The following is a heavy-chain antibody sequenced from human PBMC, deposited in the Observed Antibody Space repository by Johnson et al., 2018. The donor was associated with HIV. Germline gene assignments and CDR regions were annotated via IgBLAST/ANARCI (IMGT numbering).Heavy chain of an antibody. CDR1: GFTVSSNY. CDR3: AKDPAVVPPICFDI. J-gene: IGHJ3*02. D-gene: IGHD3-22*01. V-gene: IGHV3-15*01. Sequence: VQLVESGGGLVQPGGSLRLSCAASGFTVSSNYMSWVRQAPGKGLEWVGRIKSKTDGGTTDYAAPVKGRFTISRDDSKNTLFLQMNSLKTEDTGVYYCAKDPAVVPPICFDIWGQGTMVTVSS. CDR2: IKSKTDGGTT.